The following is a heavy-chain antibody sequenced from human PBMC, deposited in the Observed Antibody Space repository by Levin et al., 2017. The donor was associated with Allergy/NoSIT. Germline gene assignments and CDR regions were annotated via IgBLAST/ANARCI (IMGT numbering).Heavy chain of an antibody. CDR1: GFTFGDYA. J-gene: IGHJ4*02. Sequence: LSGGSLRLSCTVSGFTFGDYAMSWFRQAPGKGLEWVGFIRTKAFGGTTEYAASVKGRFTISRDDSKSIAYLQMNSLKTEDTAVYYCTRVEIRSGYYLCPDYWGQGTLVTVSS. D-gene: IGHD3-22*01. CDR3: TRVEIRSGYYLCPDY. V-gene: IGHV3-49*03. CDR2: IRTKAFGGTT.